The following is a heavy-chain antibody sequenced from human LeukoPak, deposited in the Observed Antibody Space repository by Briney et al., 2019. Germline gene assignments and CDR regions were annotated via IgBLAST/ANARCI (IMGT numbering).Heavy chain of an antibody. J-gene: IGHJ4*02. CDR2: ITGSGDST. Sequence: GWSLRLSCAASGFTFRHYAMIWVRQPPGKGLEWVSAITGSGDSTYYADSVKGRFAISRDNSKNTLYLKLNSLRDEDTALYYCAKDGGKYYNFWSGPEEWGQGTLVTVSS. D-gene: IGHD3-3*01. CDR3: AKDGGKYYNFWSGPEE. CDR1: GFTFRHYA. V-gene: IGHV3-23*01.